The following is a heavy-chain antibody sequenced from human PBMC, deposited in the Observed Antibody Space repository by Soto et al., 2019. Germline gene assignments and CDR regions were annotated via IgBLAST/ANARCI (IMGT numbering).Heavy chain of an antibody. Sequence: PVGSLRLSCAASGFTFSRYAIHWVRQAPGKGLEWVAAISRDGTNKYYVDSVKGRFTISRDNSRNTLYLQMNSLSHEDAAVYYCGRSMSGAVADSFDFWGQGTLVTVSS. CDR1: GFTFSRYA. CDR3: GRSMSGAVADSFDF. J-gene: IGHJ4*02. D-gene: IGHD2-15*01. V-gene: IGHV3-30*04. CDR2: ISRDGTNK.